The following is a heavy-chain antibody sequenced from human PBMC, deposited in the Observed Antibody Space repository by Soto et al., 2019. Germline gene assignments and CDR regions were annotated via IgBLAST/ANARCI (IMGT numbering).Heavy chain of an antibody. J-gene: IGHJ4*02. CDR1: GFTFSSYS. Sequence: PGGSLRLSCAASGFTFSSYSMNWVRQAPGKGLGWVSSISSSSSYIYYADSVKGRFTITRDNAKNSLYLQMNSLRAEDTAVYYCARRPPYSSGWYSDYWGQGTLVTVSS. V-gene: IGHV3-21*01. CDR2: ISSSSSYI. D-gene: IGHD6-19*01. CDR3: ARRPPYSSGWYSDY.